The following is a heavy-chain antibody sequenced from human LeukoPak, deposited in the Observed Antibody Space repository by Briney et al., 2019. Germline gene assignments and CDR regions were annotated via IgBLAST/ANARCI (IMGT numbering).Heavy chain of an antibody. CDR2: MNPNSGNT. D-gene: IGHD3-22*01. Sequence: GASVKVSCKASGYTFTSYDINWVRQATGQGLEWMGWMNPNSGNTGYAQKFQGRVTITRNTSISTAYMELSSLRSEDTAVYYCARPRHYYDSSGPNAFDIWGQGTMVIVSS. J-gene: IGHJ3*02. V-gene: IGHV1-8*03. CDR1: GYTFTSYD. CDR3: ARPRHYYDSSGPNAFDI.